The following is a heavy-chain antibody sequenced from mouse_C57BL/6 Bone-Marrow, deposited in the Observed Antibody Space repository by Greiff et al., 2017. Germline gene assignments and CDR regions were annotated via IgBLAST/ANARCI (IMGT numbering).Heavy chain of an antibody. J-gene: IGHJ3*01. CDR3: ARGSFAY. CDR1: GYAFTNYL. CDR2: INPGSGGT. Sequence: QVQLQQSGAELVRPGTSVKVSCKASGYAFTNYLIEWVKQRPGQGLEWIGVINPGSGGTNYNEKFKGKATLTADKSSSTAYMHLSSLTSEDSAVYFCARGSFAYWGQGTLVTVSA. V-gene: IGHV1-54*01.